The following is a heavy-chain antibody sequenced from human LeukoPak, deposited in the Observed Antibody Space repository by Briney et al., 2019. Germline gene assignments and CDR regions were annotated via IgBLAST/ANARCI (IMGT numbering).Heavy chain of an antibody. CDR1: GGTFSSYA. V-gene: IGHV1-69*04. D-gene: IGHD6-19*01. CDR2: IIPILGIA. CDR3: ARASYEELGVSPWDNWFDP. Sequence: ASVKVSCKASGGTFSSYAISWVRQAPGQGLEWMGRIIPILGIANYAQKFQGRVTITADKSTSTAYMELSSLRSEDTAVYYCARASYEELGVSPWDNWFDPWGQGTLVTVSS. J-gene: IGHJ5*02.